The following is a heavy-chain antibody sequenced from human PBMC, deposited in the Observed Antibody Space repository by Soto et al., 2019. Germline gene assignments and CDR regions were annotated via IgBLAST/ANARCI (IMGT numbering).Heavy chain of an antibody. D-gene: IGHD1-7*01. CDR2: ISYDGSNK. CDR3: AKEVTGWNYQFFYV. J-gene: IGHJ4*02. V-gene: IGHV3-30*18. Sequence: QVQLVESGGGVVQPGRSLRLSCAASGFTFSSYGMHWVRQAPGKGLEWVAVISYDGSNKYYADSVKGRFTISRDNSKNTLYLQMNSLRAEDTAVYYCAKEVTGWNYQFFYVWGQGTLVTVSS. CDR1: GFTFSSYG.